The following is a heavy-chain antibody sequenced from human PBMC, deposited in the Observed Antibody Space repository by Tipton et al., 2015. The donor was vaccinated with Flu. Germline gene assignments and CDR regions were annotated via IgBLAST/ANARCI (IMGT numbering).Heavy chain of an antibody. J-gene: IGHJ6*02. V-gene: IGHV4-61*01. CDR1: GGSVSCGSYY. D-gene: IGHD3-10*01. CDR3: ARGGSYYGSGSYYPAPHYYYGMDV. Sequence: TLSLTCTVSGGSVSCGSYYWSWIRQPPGKGLEWIGYIYYSGSTNYNPSLKSRVTISVDTSKNQFSLKLSSVTAADTAVYYCARGGSYYGSGSYYPAPHYYYGMDVWGQGTTVTVSS. CDR2: IYYSGST.